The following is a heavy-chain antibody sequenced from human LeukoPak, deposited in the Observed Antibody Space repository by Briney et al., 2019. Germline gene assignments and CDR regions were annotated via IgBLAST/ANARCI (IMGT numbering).Heavy chain of an antibody. CDR3: GRGDDAFDI. Sequence: SVKVSCKASGGTFSSYAISWVRQAPGQGLEWMGGIIPIFDTANYAQMLQGRVTMTTDTSTTTAYMELRSLRSDDTAVYYCGRGDDAFDIWGQGTMVTVSS. J-gene: IGHJ3*02. V-gene: IGHV1-69*05. CDR2: IIPIFDTA. CDR1: GGTFSSYA.